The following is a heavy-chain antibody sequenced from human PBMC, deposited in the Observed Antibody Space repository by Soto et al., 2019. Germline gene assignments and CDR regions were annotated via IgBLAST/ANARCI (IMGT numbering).Heavy chain of an antibody. Sequence: GPQVKVSRKASGGTFSSYAISWVRQAPGQGLEWMGGIIPIFGTANYAQKFQGRVTITADESTSTAYMELSSLRSEDTAVYYCARAYCGGDCYPTEGPPMYYYYGMDVWGQGTTVTVSS. CDR1: GGTFSSYA. J-gene: IGHJ6*02. D-gene: IGHD2-21*02. CDR3: ARAYCGGDCYPTEGPPMYYYYGMDV. V-gene: IGHV1-69*01. CDR2: IIPIFGTA.